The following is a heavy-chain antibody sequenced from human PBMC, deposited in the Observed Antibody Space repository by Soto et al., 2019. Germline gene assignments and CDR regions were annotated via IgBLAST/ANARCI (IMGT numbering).Heavy chain of an antibody. J-gene: IGHJ3*02. Sequence: GGSLRLSCAASGFTFDEYALTWVRQAPGKGLEWVAGINWNGGSKGYADSVKGRFTISRGNAKNSLYLQMNSLRAEDTAVYYCARDINIVVVTATISDAFDIWGQGTMVTVSS. CDR2: INWNGGSK. D-gene: IGHD2-21*02. CDR1: GFTFDEYA. CDR3: ARDINIVVVTATISDAFDI. V-gene: IGHV3-20*04.